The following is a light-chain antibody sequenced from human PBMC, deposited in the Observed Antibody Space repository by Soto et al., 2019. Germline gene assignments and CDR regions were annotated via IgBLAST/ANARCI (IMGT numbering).Light chain of an antibody. CDR1: EILNKW. V-gene: IGKV1-5*03. CDR3: QQYKTHWT. Sequence: IRRTQSPAALSASVWDRVAIDCRASEILNKWLAWYQQKPGQAPKILISKASNLEKGVPSRFSGSGSETEFTLTISSVQPEDSATYYCQQYKTHWTFGPGTKVDIK. CDR2: KAS. J-gene: IGKJ1*01.